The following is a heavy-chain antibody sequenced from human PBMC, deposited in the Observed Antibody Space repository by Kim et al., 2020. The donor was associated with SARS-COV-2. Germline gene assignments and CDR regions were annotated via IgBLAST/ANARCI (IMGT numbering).Heavy chain of an antibody. J-gene: IGHJ6*02. D-gene: IGHD3-10*01. Sequence: ASVKVSCKASGSTFSKHYIHWVRQAPAQGLEWMGIINPSNGGANYAQKFQGRVTMSRDTSTNTVYMGLRSLTSEDTAVYYCARAANEWFGQLLYYYYDMDVWGQGTTVTVSS. CDR3: ARAANEWFGQLLYYYYDMDV. CDR2: INPSNGGA. CDR1: GSTFSKHY. V-gene: IGHV1-46*01.